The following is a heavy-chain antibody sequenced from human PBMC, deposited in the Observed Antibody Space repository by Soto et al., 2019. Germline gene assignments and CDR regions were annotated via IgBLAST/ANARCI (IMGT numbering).Heavy chain of an antibody. V-gene: IGHV1-69*04. CDR1: GGTFSSYT. J-gene: IGHJ2*01. CDR2: IIPILGIA. CDR3: AREQTGDYWYFDL. Sequence: SVKVYCKASGGTFSSYTISWVRQAPGQGLEWMGRIIPILGIANYAQKFQGRVTITADKSTSTAYMELSSLRSEDTAVYYCAREQTGDYWYFDLWGRGTLVTVSS. D-gene: IGHD7-27*01.